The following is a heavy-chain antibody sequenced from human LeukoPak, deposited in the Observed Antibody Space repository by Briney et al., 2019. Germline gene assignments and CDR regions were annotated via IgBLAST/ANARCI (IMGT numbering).Heavy chain of an antibody. CDR2: IYYSGST. CDR3: ARGAPPDDAFDI. CDR1: GGSISSYY. V-gene: IGHV4-59*01. J-gene: IGHJ3*02. Sequence: PSETLSLTCTVSGGSISSYYWSWIRQPPGKGLEWIGYIYYSGSTNYNASLKSRVTISVDTSKNQFSLKLSSVTAADTAVYSCARGAPPDDAFDIWGQGTMVTVSS.